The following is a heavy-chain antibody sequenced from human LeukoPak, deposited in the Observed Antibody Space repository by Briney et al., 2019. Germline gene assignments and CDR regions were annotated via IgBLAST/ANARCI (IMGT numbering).Heavy chain of an antibody. D-gene: IGHD1/OR15-1a*01. CDR3: AREALNMYYGMDV. J-gene: IGHJ6*02. Sequence: GGSLRLSCAASGFTFSSYSMNWVRQAPGKGLEWVSSISSSSSYIYYADSVKGRFTISRDNAKNSLSLQMNSLRAEDTAVYYCAREALNMYYGMDVWGQGTTVTVSS. V-gene: IGHV3-21*01. CDR1: GFTFSSYS. CDR2: ISSSSSYI.